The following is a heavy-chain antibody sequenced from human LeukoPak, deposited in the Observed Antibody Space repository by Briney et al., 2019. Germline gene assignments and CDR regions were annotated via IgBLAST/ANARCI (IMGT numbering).Heavy chain of an antibody. J-gene: IGHJ3*02. V-gene: IGHV4-59*01. CDR1: GGSISTYY. CDR2: IYYSGST. Sequence: PSETLSLTCAVSGGSISTYYWSWIRQPPGKGLEWIGYIYYSGSTNYNPSLKSRVTISVDTSTNQFSLKLSSVTAADTAVYYCARDNTALGAFDIWGQGTMVTVSS. CDR3: ARDNTALGAFDI. D-gene: IGHD5-18*01.